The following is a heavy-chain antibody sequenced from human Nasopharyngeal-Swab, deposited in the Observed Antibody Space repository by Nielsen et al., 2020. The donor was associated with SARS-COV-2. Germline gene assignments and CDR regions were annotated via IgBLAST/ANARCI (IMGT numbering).Heavy chain of an antibody. D-gene: IGHD5-18*01. J-gene: IGHJ4*02. CDR3: AGGGGYSYGSGFDY. Sequence: ASVKVSCKASGYTFTSYGLSWVRQAPGQGLEWMGWISAYNGNTNFAQKLQGRVTMTTDTSTSTAYMDLRGLRSDDPAVYYFAGGGGYSYGSGFDYWGQGTLVTVSS. V-gene: IGHV1-18*01. CDR2: ISAYNGNT. CDR1: GYTFTSYG.